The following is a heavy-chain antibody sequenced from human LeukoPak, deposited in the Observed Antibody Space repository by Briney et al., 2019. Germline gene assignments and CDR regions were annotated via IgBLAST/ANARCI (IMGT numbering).Heavy chain of an antibody. Sequence: PGGSLRPSCAASGFTFSAYSMNWVRQAPEKGLEWVSYIGSSGSPIYYADSVKGRFTISRDNAKNSLYLQMDSLRAEDTAVYYCARDQAYSFDYWGQGTLVTVSS. J-gene: IGHJ4*02. CDR2: IGSSGSPI. V-gene: IGHV3-48*01. CDR1: GFTFSAYS. CDR3: ARDQAYSFDY. D-gene: IGHD4-11*01.